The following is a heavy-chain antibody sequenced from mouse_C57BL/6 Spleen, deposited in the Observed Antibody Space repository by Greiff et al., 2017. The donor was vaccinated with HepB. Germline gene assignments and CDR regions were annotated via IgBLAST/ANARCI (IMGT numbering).Heavy chain of an antibody. V-gene: IGHV5-17*01. J-gene: IGHJ4*01. CDR2: ISSGSSTI. Sequence: DVKLVESGGGLVKPGGSLKLSCAASGFTFSDYGMHWVRQAPEKGLEWVAYISSGSSTIYYADTVKGRFTISRDNAKNTLFLQMTSLRSEDTAMYYCARSNYRYYAMDYWGQGTSVTVSS. CDR3: ARSNYRYYAMDY. D-gene: IGHD2-1*01. CDR1: GFTFSDYG.